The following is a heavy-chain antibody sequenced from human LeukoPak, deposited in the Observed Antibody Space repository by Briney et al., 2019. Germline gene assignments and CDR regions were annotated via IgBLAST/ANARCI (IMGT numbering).Heavy chain of an antibody. Sequence: PGRSLRLSCAASGFTFDDYAMNWVRQAPGKGLEWVSGISWNSGRRAYADSVKGRFTISRDNSKNTLYLQMNSLRAEDTAVYYCARSPRVAGSRYYFDYWGQGTLVTVSA. CDR2: ISWNSGRR. CDR1: GFTFDDYA. J-gene: IGHJ4*02. V-gene: IGHV3-9*01. CDR3: ARSPRVAGSRYYFDY. D-gene: IGHD2-2*01.